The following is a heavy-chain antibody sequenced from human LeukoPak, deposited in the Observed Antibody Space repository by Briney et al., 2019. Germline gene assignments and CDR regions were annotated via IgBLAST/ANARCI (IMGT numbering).Heavy chain of an antibody. J-gene: IGHJ5*02. Sequence: SVKVSCKASGGTFSSYTISWVRQAPGQGLEWMGGIIPIFGTANYAQKFQGRVTITTDESTSTAYMELSSLRSEDTAVYYCARVAGYCSSTSCPMGWLDPGGQGTLVTVSS. D-gene: IGHD2-2*01. CDR3: ARVAGYCSSTSCPMGWLDP. V-gene: IGHV1-69*05. CDR2: IIPIFGTA. CDR1: GGTFSSYT.